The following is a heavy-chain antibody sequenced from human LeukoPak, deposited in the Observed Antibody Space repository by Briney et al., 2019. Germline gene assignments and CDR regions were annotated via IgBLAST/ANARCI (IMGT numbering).Heavy chain of an antibody. J-gene: IGHJ4*02. CDR1: GDSISSYY. CDR2: IYYSGST. CDR3: ARSGYCSGGSCYTLDH. V-gene: IGHV4-59*08. D-gene: IGHD2-15*01. Sequence: SETLSLTCTVSGDSISSYYWSWIRQPPGKGPEWIGYIYYSGSTKYNPSLKSRVTISVDTSKNQFSLKLSSVTAADTAVYYCARSGYCSGGSCYTLDHWGQGTLATVSS.